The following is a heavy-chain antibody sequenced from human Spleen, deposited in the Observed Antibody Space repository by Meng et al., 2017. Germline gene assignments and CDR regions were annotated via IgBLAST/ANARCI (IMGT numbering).Heavy chain of an antibody. V-gene: IGHV1-2*06. CDR2: NNPKSGDT. D-gene: IGHD6-19*01. CDR1: GYNFPDYY. J-gene: IGHJ1*01. Sequence: ASVKVSCKPSGYNFPDYYIHWVRRAPGQGLEWMGRNNPKSGDTHYTQKFQARVTMTRDTSITTAYMELSRMRSDETAVYYCARLRDSKGWPEHFQYWGQGTLVTVSS. CDR3: ARLRDSKGWPEHFQY.